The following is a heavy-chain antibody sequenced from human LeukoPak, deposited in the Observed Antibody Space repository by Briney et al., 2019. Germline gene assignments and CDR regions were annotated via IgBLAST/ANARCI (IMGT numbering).Heavy chain of an antibody. D-gene: IGHD6-6*01. J-gene: IGHJ4*02. CDR3: TRVSSSSDYFDY. CDR2: FNSDGSSI. V-gene: IGHV3-74*01. Sequence: GGSLGLSCAGSGFSFSNYWMHWVRQAPGKGLVWVSRFNSDGSSISYADSVKGRFTVSRDNAKNTLYLHMDSLRAEDTAVYYCTRVSSSSDYFDYWGQGTLVTVSS. CDR1: GFSFSNYW.